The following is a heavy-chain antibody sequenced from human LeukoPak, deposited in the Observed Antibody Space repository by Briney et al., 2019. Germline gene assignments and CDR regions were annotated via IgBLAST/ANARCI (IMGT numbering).Heavy chain of an antibody. CDR1: GFTFTSYT. V-gene: IGHV3-23*01. J-gene: IGHJ4*02. CDR2: ISGSGSST. Sequence: GGSLRLSCAASGFTFTSYTMTWVRQAPGKGLEWVSSISGSGSSTYYADSVKGRFTIPRDNSKNTVYVQMNTLKAEDTAMYFCARDPQYCGGDCSDGYWGQGTLVTVSS. CDR3: ARDPQYCGGDCSDGY. D-gene: IGHD2-21*02.